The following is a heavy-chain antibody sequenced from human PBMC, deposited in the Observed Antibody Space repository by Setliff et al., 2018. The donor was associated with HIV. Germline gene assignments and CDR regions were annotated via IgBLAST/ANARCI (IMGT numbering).Heavy chain of an antibody. CDR2: IKEDESEK. Sequence: PGGSLRLSCVATGFTFSGHWMNWVRQAPGKGLEWVANIKEDESEKSYMDSVKGRFTISRDNAKNSLFLQMNSLRAEDTAVYFCARDVNHYESGINYDSFDIWGQGTMVTVSS. CDR3: ARDVNHYESGINYDSFDI. J-gene: IGHJ3*02. D-gene: IGHD3-16*01. V-gene: IGHV3-7*03. CDR1: GFTFSGHW.